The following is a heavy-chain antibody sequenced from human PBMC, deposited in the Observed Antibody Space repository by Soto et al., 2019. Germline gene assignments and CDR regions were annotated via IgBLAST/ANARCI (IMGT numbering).Heavy chain of an antibody. CDR2: IYPGDSDT. CDR1: RSW. Sequence: RSWCARERQKNRKGLEWMGIIYPGDSDTSYSPSFQGQVTISADKSISTAYLQWSSLRAEDTAVYYCARSRDGYIFYCYSVTAVRGNGSTVPVSP. J-gene: IGHJ6*04. CDR3: ARSRDGYIFYCYSVTAV. V-gene: IGHV5-51*01. D-gene: IGHD5-12*01.